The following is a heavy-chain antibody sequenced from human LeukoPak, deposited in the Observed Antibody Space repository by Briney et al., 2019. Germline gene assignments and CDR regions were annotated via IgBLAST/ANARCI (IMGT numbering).Heavy chain of an antibody. J-gene: IGHJ3*02. V-gene: IGHV4-61*08. Sequence: SETLSLTCTVSGGSISSGGYYWSWIRQPPGKGLEWIGYIYYSGSTNYNPSLKSRVTISVDTSKNQFSLKLSSVTAADTAVYYCATQIHFWGAFDIRGQGTMVTVSS. CDR2: IYYSGST. D-gene: IGHD7-27*01. CDR1: GGSISSGGYY. CDR3: ATQIHFWGAFDI.